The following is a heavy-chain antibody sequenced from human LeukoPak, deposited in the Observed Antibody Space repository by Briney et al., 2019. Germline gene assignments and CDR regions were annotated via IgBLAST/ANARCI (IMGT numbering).Heavy chain of an antibody. D-gene: IGHD2-2*01. CDR2: IIPIFGTA. V-gene: IGHV1-69*05. CDR1: GGTFSSYA. Sequence: GASVKVFCKASGGTFSSYAISWVRQAPGQGLEWMGGIIPIFGTANYAQMFQGRDTITTDESTSTAYMELGSLRSEDTAVYYCARVRGCSSTSCYGYYFDYWGQGTLVTVSS. CDR3: ARVRGCSSTSCYGYYFDY. J-gene: IGHJ4*02.